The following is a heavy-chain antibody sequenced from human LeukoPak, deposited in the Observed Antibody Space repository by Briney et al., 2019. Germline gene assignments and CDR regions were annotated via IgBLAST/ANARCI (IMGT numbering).Heavy chain of an antibody. CDR3: ARSTIFAVPAPFGY. J-gene: IGHJ4*02. D-gene: IGHD3-3*01. CDR1: GGSISSSSYY. Sequence: PSETLSLTCTVSGGSISSSSYYWGWIRQPPGKGLEWIGSIYYSGSTYYNPSLKSRVTISVDASKNQFSLKLSSVTAADTAVYYCARSTIFAVPAPFGYWGQGILVTVSS. V-gene: IGHV4-39*01. CDR2: IYYSGST.